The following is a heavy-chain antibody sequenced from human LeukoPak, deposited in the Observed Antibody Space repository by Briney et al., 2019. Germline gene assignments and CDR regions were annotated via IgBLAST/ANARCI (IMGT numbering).Heavy chain of an antibody. D-gene: IGHD2-21*02. V-gene: IGHV1-18*01. CDR3: ARDRGPYCGGDCFPDY. CDR1: GYTFTSYG. CDR2: ISAYNGNT. J-gene: IGHJ4*02. Sequence: ASVKVSCKASGYTFTSYGISWVRQAPGQGLEWMGWISAYNGNTNYAQKLQGRVTMTTDTSTSTAYMELRSLRSDDTAVYYCARDRGPYCGGDCFPDYWGQGTLVTVSS.